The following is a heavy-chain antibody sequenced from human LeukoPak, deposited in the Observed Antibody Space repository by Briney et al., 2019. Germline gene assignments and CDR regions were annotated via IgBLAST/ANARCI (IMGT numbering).Heavy chain of an antibody. CDR2: IYTSGST. V-gene: IGHV4-4*07. J-gene: IGHJ4*02. Sequence: PSETLSLTCTVSGGSIGSYYWTWIRQPAGKGLEWIGHIYTSGSTTYNPSLKSRVTISVDKSKKQFSLKLSSVTAADTAMYYCARSVIGSSVFPFDYWGQGTLVTVSS. D-gene: IGHD3-10*01. CDR1: GGSIGSYY. CDR3: ARSVIGSSVFPFDY.